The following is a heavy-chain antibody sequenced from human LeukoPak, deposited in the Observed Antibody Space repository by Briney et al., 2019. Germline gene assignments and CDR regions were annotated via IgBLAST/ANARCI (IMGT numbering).Heavy chain of an antibody. D-gene: IGHD1-1*01. CDR1: GGSFSGYY. CDR3: ARTVRDYYGMDV. J-gene: IGHJ6*02. V-gene: IGHV4-34*01. Sequence: SETLSLTCAVYGGSFSGYYWSWIRQPPGKGLEWIGEINHSGSTNYNPSLKSRVTISVDTSKNQFSLKLSSVTAADTAVYYCARTVRDYYGMDVWGQGTTVTVSS. CDR2: INHSGST.